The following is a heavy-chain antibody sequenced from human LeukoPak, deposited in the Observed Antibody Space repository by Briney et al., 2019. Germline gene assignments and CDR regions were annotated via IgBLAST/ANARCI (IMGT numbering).Heavy chain of an antibody. D-gene: IGHD3/OR15-3a*01. Sequence: PGGSLRLSCESSGFTFSDAWINSVPQSPGHGLKCVGRMKSRGSGGTTDYAAPVKGRFTISRDDSKNTLFLQMSSLQAEDTAVYYCAWDWTYYFDMAVWGQGATVTVSS. CDR1: GFTFSDAW. CDR2: MKSRGSGGTT. CDR3: AWDWTYYFDMAV. V-gene: IGHV3-15*01. J-gene: IGHJ6*02.